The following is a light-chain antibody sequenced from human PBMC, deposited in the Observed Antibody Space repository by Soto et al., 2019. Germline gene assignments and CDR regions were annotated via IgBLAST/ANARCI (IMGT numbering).Light chain of an antibody. CDR3: QSYDSNDRGI. J-gene: IGLJ2*01. CDR1: SGSIASNY. CDR2: ENF. Sequence: NFMLTQPHSVSEFPGKTVTISCTRSSGSIASNYVQWYQQRPGSAPTTVISENFQRPSGVPDRFSGSIDSSSNSASLIISGLKTEDEADYYCQSYDSNDRGIFGGGTKLTVL. V-gene: IGLV6-57*04.